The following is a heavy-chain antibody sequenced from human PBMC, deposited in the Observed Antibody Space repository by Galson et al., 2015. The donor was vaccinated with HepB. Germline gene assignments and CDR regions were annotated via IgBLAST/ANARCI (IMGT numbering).Heavy chain of an antibody. V-gene: IGHV3-23*01. CDR2: ISGSGGST. CDR3: AKVLRWAKRWLQDRTVQGWFDP. D-gene: IGHD5-24*01. J-gene: IGHJ5*02. Sequence: SLRLSCAASGFTFSSYAMSWVRQAPGKGLEWVSAISGSGGSTYYADSVKGRFTISRDNSKNTLYLQMNSLRAEDTAVYYCAKVLRWAKRWLQDRTVQGWFDPWGQGTLVTVSS. CDR1: GFTFSSYA.